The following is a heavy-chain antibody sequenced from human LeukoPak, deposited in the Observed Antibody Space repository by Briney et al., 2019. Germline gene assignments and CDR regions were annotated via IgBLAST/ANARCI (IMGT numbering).Heavy chain of an antibody. Sequence: SQTLSLTCTVSGDSISSGDYYWSWIRQPPGKGLEWIAYMYYSGSTYYNPSLKSRVTMPADTSKNQLSLKLSSVTAADTAVYYCARPYYYDSRIDPWGQGILVTVSS. CDR1: GDSISSGDYY. D-gene: IGHD3-22*01. CDR3: ARPYYYDSRIDP. J-gene: IGHJ5*02. CDR2: MYYSGST. V-gene: IGHV4-30-4*01.